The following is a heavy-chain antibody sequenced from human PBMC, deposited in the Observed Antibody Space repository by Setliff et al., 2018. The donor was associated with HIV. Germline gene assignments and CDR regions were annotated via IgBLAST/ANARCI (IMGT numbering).Heavy chain of an antibody. Sequence: SETLSLTCGVSGYSMSSGYYWGWIRQPPGKGLEWIGNVYHTGSTYYNPSLKSRVTMSVDTSKNQFSLKLNSVTAADTAVYYCARDSGYSFGFNYFDYWGQGTLVTVSS. D-gene: IGHD5-18*01. CDR3: ARDSGYSFGFNYFDY. CDR1: GYSMSSGYY. CDR2: VYHTGST. J-gene: IGHJ4*02. V-gene: IGHV4-38-2*02.